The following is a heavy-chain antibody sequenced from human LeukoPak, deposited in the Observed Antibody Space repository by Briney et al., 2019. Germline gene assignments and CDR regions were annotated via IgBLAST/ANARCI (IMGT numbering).Heavy chain of an antibody. CDR3: ATSPAGDAFDI. V-gene: IGHV1-24*01. CDR1: GYTLTELC. J-gene: IGHJ3*02. Sequence: ASVNVSRNVSGYTLTELCKHWGRLRPGTGHERMGGFDPEDGQTIYAQKFQGRVTMTEDTSTDTAYMELSSLRSEDTAGYYCATSPAGDAFDIWGQGTMVTVSS. D-gene: IGHD2-2*01. CDR2: FDPEDGQT.